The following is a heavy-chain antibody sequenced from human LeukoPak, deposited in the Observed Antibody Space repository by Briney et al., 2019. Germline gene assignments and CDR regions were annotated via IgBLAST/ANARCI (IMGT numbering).Heavy chain of an antibody. CDR3: ARGYYYDSGRGYWFDP. Sequence: ASVKVSCKASGYTFTNYAMNWVRQAPGQGLEWMGWINTNTGNPTYAQGFTGRLVFSLDTSVSAAYLQISSLKAEDTAVYHCARGYYYDSGRGYWFDPWGRGTLVTVSS. CDR2: INTNTGNP. V-gene: IGHV7-4-1*02. J-gene: IGHJ5*02. CDR1: GYTFTNYA. D-gene: IGHD3-10*01.